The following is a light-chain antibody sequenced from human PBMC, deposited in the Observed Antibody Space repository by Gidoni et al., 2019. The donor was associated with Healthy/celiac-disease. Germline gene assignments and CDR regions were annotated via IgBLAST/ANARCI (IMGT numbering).Light chain of an antibody. J-gene: IGKJ3*01. Sequence: DIVMTQSPLSLPVTPGEPASISCRSSQSLLHSNGYNYLDWYLQKPGQSPQLLIDLGSNRASGVPDRFSGSGSGTDFTLKISRVEAEDVGVYYCMQALQTHTFGPGTKVDIK. CDR3: MQALQTHT. CDR1: QSLLHSNGYNY. V-gene: IGKV2-28*01. CDR2: LGS.